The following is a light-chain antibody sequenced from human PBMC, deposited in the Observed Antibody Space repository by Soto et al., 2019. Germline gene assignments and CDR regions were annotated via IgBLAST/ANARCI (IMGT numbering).Light chain of an antibody. CDR2: GAS. V-gene: IGKV3-15*01. CDR3: HQYDTWPS. CDR1: QRVSSN. Sequence: EIVMTQSPATLSVSPGERATLSCRASQRVSSNLAWYQQKPGQAPRLLIYGASTRATGIPARFSGSGSGTEFTLTISSLQSEDFAVYYCHQYDTWPSFGQGTKLQIK. J-gene: IGKJ2*01.